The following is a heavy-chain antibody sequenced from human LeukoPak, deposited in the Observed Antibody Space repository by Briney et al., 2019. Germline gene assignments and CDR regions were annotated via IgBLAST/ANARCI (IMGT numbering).Heavy chain of an antibody. V-gene: IGHV3-30-3*01. CDR1: GFTFSSYA. J-gene: IGHJ4*02. CDR2: ISYDGSNK. CDR3: AREAIQWELRYFDY. D-gene: IGHD1-26*01. Sequence: PGGSLRLSCAASGFTFSSYAMHWVRQAPGKGLEWVAVISYDGSNKYYADSVKGRFTISRDNSKNTLYLQMNSLRAEDTAVYYCAREAIQWELRYFDYWGQGTLVTVSS.